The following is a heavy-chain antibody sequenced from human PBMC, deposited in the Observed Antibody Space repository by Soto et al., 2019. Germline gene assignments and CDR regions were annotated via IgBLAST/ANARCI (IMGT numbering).Heavy chain of an antibody. CDR2: IYHSGST. D-gene: IGHD3-3*01. Sequence: QVQLQESGPGLVKPSGTLSLTCAVSSDSISSSNWWSWVRQPPGKGLEWIGEIYHSGSTNYNPSLKSRVTISVDKSKNQFSLKLSSVTAADTAVYYCARSRLYDFWSGYYGNYFDYWGQGTLVTVSS. CDR3: ARSRLYDFWSGYYGNYFDY. J-gene: IGHJ4*02. CDR1: SDSISSSNW. V-gene: IGHV4-4*02.